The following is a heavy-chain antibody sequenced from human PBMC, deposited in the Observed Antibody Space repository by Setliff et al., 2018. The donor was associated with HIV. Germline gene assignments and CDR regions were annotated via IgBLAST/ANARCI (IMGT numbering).Heavy chain of an antibody. CDR2: IYYSGST. Sequence: TSETLSLTCTVSGYSISSGYYWGWIRQPPGKGLDWIGYIYYSGSTYYNPPLMSRVTISLDTSKNQFSLKLSSVTAADTAVYYCAAGLWFGEFSLWQYWHFDLWGRGTLVTVSS. J-gene: IGHJ2*01. D-gene: IGHD3-10*01. CDR1: GYSISSGYY. V-gene: IGHV4-38-2*02. CDR3: AAGLWFGEFSLWQYWHFDL.